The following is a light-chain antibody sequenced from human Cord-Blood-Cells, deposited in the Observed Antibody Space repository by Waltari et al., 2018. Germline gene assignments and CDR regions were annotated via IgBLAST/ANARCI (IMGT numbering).Light chain of an antibody. J-gene: IGLJ2*01. CDR1: SSDVGGYNY. V-gene: IGLV2-14*01. CDR3: SSYTSSSTLV. CDR2: EVS. Sequence: QSALPQPASVSGSPGQSITLSCTGTSSDVGGYNYVPWYQQHPGKAPKLMIYEVSNRPSGVSNRFSGSKSGNTASLTISGLQAEDEADYYCSSYTSSSTLVFGGGTKLTVL.